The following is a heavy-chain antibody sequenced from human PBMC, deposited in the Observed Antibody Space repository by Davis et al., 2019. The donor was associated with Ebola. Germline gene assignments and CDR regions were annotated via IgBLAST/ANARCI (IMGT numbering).Heavy chain of an antibody. CDR1: GFTFSSYW. V-gene: IGHV3-7*01. CDR3: ARGPSTGNSFSY. J-gene: IGHJ4*02. D-gene: IGHD6-13*01. CDR2: IKQDGSEK. Sequence: GESLNIPCAASGFTFSSYWMSWVRQAPGKGLEWVTNIKQDGSEKYHVDSVKGRFTISRDNAKNSLYLQMNSLRAEDTAVYYCARGPSTGNSFSYWGQGTLVTVSS.